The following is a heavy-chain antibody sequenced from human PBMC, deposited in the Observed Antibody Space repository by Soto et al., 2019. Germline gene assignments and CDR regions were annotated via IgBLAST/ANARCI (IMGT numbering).Heavy chain of an antibody. D-gene: IGHD4-17*01. V-gene: IGHV1-8*01. Sequence: QVQLVQSGAEVKKPGASVKVSCKASGYTFTSYDINWVRQATGQGLEWMGWMNPNSGNTGYAQKFQGRVTMTRNTSIITAYMALSRLISEDTAVYYCARTLYGDNVDYWGQVTLGTVAS. CDR1: GYTFTSYD. CDR3: ARTLYGDNVDY. CDR2: MNPNSGNT. J-gene: IGHJ4*02.